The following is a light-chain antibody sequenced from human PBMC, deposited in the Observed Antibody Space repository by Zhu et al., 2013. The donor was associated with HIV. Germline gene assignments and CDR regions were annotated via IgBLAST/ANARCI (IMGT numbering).Light chain of an antibody. Sequence: QSALTQPASVSGSPGQSITISCSGTSSDVGGYDLVSWYQHHPGKAPKFIIYEVNKRPSGVSDRFSASKSGNTASLTISGLRPDDEADYYCSSYSSSSSLVFGGGTKLTV. CDR1: SSDVGGYDL. CDR2: EVN. CDR3: SSYSSSSSLV. J-gene: IGLJ2*01. V-gene: IGLV2-14*02.